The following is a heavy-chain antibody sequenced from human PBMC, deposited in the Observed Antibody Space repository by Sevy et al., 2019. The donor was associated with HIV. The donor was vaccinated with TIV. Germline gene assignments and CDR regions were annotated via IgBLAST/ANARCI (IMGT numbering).Heavy chain of an antibody. D-gene: IGHD2-15*01. J-gene: IGHJ6*02. CDR3: AREDIVLGEDNYYGIDV. Sequence: GGSLRLSCAASGFSVSSNYMSWVRQAPGKGPEWVSVIHSGGKISYADSVQGRFTISRDNSTSNQYLQMNSLRAEDTAVYCCAREDIVLGEDNYYGIDVWGQGTTVTVSS. CDR2: IHSGGKI. CDR1: GFSVSSNY. V-gene: IGHV3-53*01.